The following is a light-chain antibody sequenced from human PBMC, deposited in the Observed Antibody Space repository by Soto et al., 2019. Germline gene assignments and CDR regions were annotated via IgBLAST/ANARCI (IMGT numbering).Light chain of an antibody. J-gene: IGLJ2*01. CDR1: SSDAGGHND. V-gene: IGLV2-8*01. CDR2: EVT. Sequence: QSALTQPPSASGSPGQSVTISCTGTSSDAGGHNDVSWYQQHPGKAPKLMIYEVTKRPPGVPDRFSGSKSGNTASLTVSGLQAADEADYYCSSYAGSNRVIFGGGTKLTVL. CDR3: SSYAGSNRVI.